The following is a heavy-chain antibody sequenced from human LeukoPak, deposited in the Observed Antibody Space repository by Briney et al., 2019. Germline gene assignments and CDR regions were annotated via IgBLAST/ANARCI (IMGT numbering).Heavy chain of an antibody. Sequence: ASVKLSCYASGYTFTGYYLLWARQAPGQGLEWMGWIRPNSGGTHYAQKFQGRVTMTRETSISTAYMELSRLTSDDTAVFYCARDSSGSYLDYWGEGTLVTVSS. CDR2: IRPNSGGT. V-gene: IGHV1-2*02. J-gene: IGHJ4*02. CDR1: GYTFTGYY. CDR3: ARDSSGSYLDY. D-gene: IGHD1-26*01.